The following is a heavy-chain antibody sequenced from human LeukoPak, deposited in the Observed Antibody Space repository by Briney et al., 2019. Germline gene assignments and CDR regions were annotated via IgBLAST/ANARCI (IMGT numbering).Heavy chain of an antibody. J-gene: IGHJ3*02. CDR3: ARATRGDAFDI. Sequence: GGSLRLSCAASGFTFSTYAMTWVRQAPGKGLEWVSLISGTGGSIYYADSVKGRFTISRDNAKNSLYLQMNSLRAEDTALYYCARATRGDAFDIWGQGTMVTVSS. CDR2: ISGTGGSI. CDR1: GFTFSTYA. D-gene: IGHD1-14*01. V-gene: IGHV3-23*01.